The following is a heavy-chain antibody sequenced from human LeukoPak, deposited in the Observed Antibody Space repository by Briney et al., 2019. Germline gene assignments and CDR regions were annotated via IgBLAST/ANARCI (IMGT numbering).Heavy chain of an antibody. CDR3: ARVNTYYYGSGVSRAFHM. V-gene: IGHV1-8*02. J-gene: IGHJ3*02. D-gene: IGHD3-10*01. CDR1: GYTFTGYY. CDR2: MNPNSGNT. Sequence: GASVTASCKASGYTFTGYYMHWVRQATGQGLEWMGWMNPNSGNTGSSQKFQGSVTMTRNTSTATAYMELSSLKSEDTAVYYCARVNTYYYGSGVSRAFHMWGQGTMVTVSS.